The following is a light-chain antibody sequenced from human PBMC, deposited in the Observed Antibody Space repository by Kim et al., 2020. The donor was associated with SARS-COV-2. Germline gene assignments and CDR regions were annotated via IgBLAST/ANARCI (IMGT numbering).Light chain of an antibody. Sequence: TTEGDRVTIPSRDSQCIRTWLALYKKRPGRAPKLLIYKASTLERGVPTSFTGSRSGTEFSLTMNSPQPYDFATFYCHHYNAYSHTFGQGTK. V-gene: IGKV1-5*03. CDR1: QCIRTW. J-gene: IGKJ2*01. CDR2: KAS. CDR3: HHYNAYSHT.